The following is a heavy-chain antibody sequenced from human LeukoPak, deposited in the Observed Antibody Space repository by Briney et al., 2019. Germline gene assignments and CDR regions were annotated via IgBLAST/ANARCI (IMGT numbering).Heavy chain of an antibody. V-gene: IGHV4-59*01. CDR3: ARAYYYDRSGSDAFDI. J-gene: IGHJ3*02. Sequence: SETLSLTCTVSGGSISSYYWSWIRQPPGKGLEWIGYIYYSGSTNYNPSLKSRVTISVDTSKNQFSLKLSSVTAADTAVYYCARAYYYDRSGSDAFDIWGQGTMVTVSS. CDR1: GGSISSYY. CDR2: IYYSGST. D-gene: IGHD3-22*01.